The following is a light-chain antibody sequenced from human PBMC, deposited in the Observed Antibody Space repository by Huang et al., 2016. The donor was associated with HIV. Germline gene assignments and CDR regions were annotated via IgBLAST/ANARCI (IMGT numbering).Light chain of an antibody. J-gene: IGKJ2*02. CDR3: MQSTHLRT. CDR1: QSLLHSDGKTY. V-gene: IGKV2-29*02. Sequence: IVMTQTPLSLSVTPGQPATISCKSNQSLLHSDGKTYLYWYLQRPGQSPQLLIYDVASRFSGVPDRFRGSGSGTDFTLKISRVEAGDVGIYYRMQSTHLRTFGQGTKLEIK. CDR2: DVA.